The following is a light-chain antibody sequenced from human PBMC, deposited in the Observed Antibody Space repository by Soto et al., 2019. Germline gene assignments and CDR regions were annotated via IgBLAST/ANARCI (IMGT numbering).Light chain of an antibody. CDR1: QSISGS. CDR3: HQSSRPPT. V-gene: IGKV1-39*01. Sequence: NRVTTTCRPSQSISGSVNEYQQQPATPPKLLISGSSTVQSGVPLRFSCSGSGTDYTLTISSLQPDDFAAYYCHQSSRPPTCGQGTKLE. CDR2: GSS. J-gene: IGKJ5*01.